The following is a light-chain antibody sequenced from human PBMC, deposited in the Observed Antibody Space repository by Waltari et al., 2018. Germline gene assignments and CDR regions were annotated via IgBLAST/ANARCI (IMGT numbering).Light chain of an antibody. CDR2: EVS. Sequence: DIVMTQTPLSLSVTPGQPASISCKSTQSLLHSDGKTYLYWYLQKPGQSPQLLIYEVSSRVSGVPDRFSGSGSGTDFTLKISRVEAEDVGVYYCMQSIQLPPETFGQGTKLEIK. CDR1: QSLLHSDGKTY. J-gene: IGKJ2*01. CDR3: MQSIQLPPET. V-gene: IGKV2D-29*02.